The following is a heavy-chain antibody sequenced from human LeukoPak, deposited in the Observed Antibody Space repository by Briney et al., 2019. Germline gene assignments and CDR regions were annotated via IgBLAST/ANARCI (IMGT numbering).Heavy chain of an antibody. J-gene: IGHJ4*02. V-gene: IGHV4-59*01. CDR2: IYYSGST. CDR3: ARGLRFDWLSG. CDR1: GGSISSYF. D-gene: IGHD3-9*01. Sequence: SETLSLTCTVSGGSISSYFWRWLRQPPGKGLEWIGYIYYSGSTNYNPSLKSRVTISVDTSKNQFSLKLSSVTAADTAVYYCARGLRFDWLSGWGQGTLVTVSS.